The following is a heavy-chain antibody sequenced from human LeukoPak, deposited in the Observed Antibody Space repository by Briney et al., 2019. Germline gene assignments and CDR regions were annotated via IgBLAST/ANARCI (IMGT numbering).Heavy chain of an antibody. J-gene: IGHJ4*02. CDR3: ARDNGIAAAGYTDY. D-gene: IGHD6-13*01. Sequence: GESLKISCKGSGYSFTSYGISWVRQAHGQGLEWMGWISAYNGNTNYAQKLQGRVTMTTDTSTSTAYMELRSLRSDDTAVYYCARDNGIAAAGYTDYWGQGTLVTVSS. V-gene: IGHV1-18*01. CDR1: GYSFTSYG. CDR2: ISAYNGNT.